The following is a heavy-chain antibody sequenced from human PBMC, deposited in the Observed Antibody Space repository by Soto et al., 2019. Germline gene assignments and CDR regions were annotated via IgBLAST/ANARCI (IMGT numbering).Heavy chain of an antibody. D-gene: IGHD2-15*01. V-gene: IGHV3-7*01. CDR3: ARVGVVVVVAAPLPEDYNWGPTANDAFDI. CDR1: GFTFSSYW. Sequence: GGSLRLSCAASGFTFSSYWMSWVRQAPGKGLEWVANIKQDGSEKYYVDSVKGRFTISRDNAKNSLYLQMNSLRAEDTALYYCARVGVVVVVAAPLPEDYNWGPTANDAFDIWGQGTMVTVSS. CDR2: IKQDGSEK. J-gene: IGHJ3*02.